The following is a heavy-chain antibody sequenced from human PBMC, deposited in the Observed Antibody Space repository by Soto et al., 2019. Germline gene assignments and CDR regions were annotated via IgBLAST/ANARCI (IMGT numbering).Heavy chain of an antibody. CDR3: ARAKKGYCISASCFNFDY. D-gene: IGHD2-2*01. CDR1: GFTFSSYG. J-gene: IGHJ4*02. CDR2: ISYDGTNK. Sequence: QVQLVESGGGVVQPGRSLRLSCAASGFTFSSYGMHWVRQAPGKGLEWVAVISYDGTNKYYADSVKGRFTTSRDNSKNTLYLQMHRLRAEDTAVYYCARAKKGYCISASCFNFDYWGQGTLVTVSS. V-gene: IGHV3-30*03.